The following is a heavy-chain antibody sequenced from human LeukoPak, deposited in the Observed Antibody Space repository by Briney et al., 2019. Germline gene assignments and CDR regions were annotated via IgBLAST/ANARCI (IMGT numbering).Heavy chain of an antibody. V-gene: IGHV4-59*02. CDR2: VYYTGSI. CDR1: GESVSGFY. J-gene: IGHJ4*02. D-gene: IGHD3-3*01. CDR3: ARVDFWSGYIDY. Sequence: PSETLSLTCAVSGESVSGFYWNWIRQSPGKGLEWIGYVYYTGSIDYNPSLKSRATISIDTSRNQFSLKLSSVTAADTAVYYCARVDFWSGYIDYWGQGTLVTVSS.